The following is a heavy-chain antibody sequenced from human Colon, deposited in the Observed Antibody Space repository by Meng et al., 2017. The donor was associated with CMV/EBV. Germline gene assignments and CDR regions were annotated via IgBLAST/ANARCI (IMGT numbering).Heavy chain of an antibody. Sequence: GESLKISCAASGFTFSNHYMNWVRQAPGKGLECASSISGSSDSIYYVDSVKGRFTISRDNAKNSLYLQMNSLRAEDTAIYYCAGGYYFDYWGHGTLVTVSS. CDR1: GFTFSNHY. CDR2: ISGSSDSI. V-gene: IGHV3-21*01. D-gene: IGHD3-16*01. CDR3: AGGYYFDY. J-gene: IGHJ4*01.